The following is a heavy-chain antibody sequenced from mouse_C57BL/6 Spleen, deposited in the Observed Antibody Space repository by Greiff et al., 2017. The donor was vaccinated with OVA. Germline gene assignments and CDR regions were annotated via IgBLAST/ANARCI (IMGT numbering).Heavy chain of an antibody. J-gene: IGHJ2*01. D-gene: IGHD4-1*01. CDR1: GYTFTSSW. Sequence: EVQLQQSGTVLARPGASVKMSCKTSGYTFTSSWMHWVKQRPGQGLEWIGAIYPGNSDTSYNQKFKGKAKLTAVTSASTAYMELSSLTNEDSAVYYCTAANWDLYYFDYWGQGTTLTVSS. CDR3: TAANWDLYYFDY. V-gene: IGHV1-5*01. CDR2: IYPGNSDT.